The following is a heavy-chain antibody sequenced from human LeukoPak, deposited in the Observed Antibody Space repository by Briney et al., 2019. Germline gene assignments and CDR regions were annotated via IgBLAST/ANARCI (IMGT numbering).Heavy chain of an antibody. J-gene: IGHJ4*02. D-gene: IGHD6-13*01. CDR2: IYHSGST. Sequence: SETLSLTCTVSGYSISSGYYWGWIRQPPGEGLEWIGSIYHSGSTYYNPSLKSRVTISVDTSKNQFSLKLSSVTAADTAVYYCARVSVAAADFDYWGQGTLVTVSS. CDR3: ARVSVAAADFDY. V-gene: IGHV4-38-2*02. CDR1: GYSISSGYY.